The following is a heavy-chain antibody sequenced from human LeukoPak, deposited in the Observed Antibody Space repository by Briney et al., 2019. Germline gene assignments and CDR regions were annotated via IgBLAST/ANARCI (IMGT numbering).Heavy chain of an antibody. V-gene: IGHV1-2*02. Sequence: ASVKVSCKASGYTFTGYYMHWMRQAPGQGLEWMGWINPNSGGTNHAQKFQGRVTMIRDTSISTAYMELSRLRSDDTAVYYCAREKVLRYLGSFDYWGQGTLVTVSS. CDR1: GYTFTGYY. J-gene: IGHJ4*02. CDR2: INPNSGGT. D-gene: IGHD3-9*01. CDR3: AREKVLRYLGSFDY.